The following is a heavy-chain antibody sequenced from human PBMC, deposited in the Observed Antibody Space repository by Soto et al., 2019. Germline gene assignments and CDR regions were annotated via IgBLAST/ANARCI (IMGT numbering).Heavy chain of an antibody. J-gene: IGHJ6*02. CDR1: GDSINSYY. V-gene: IGHV4-59*07. CDR3: ARVSMVRGITYYYYYYGMDV. D-gene: IGHD3-10*01. CDR2: IYYTGST. Sequence: PSDTLSLTCTASGDSINSYYWSWIRQNPGKGLEWIGYIYYTGSTSYNPSLKSRVTISVDTSKNQFSLKLSSVTAADTAVYYCARVSMVRGITYYYYYYGMDVWGRGTTVT.